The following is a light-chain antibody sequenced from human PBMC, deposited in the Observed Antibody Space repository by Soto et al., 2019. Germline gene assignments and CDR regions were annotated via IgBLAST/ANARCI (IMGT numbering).Light chain of an antibody. J-gene: IGLJ1*01. Sequence: SERTDSASVVESPGHWITISCTRNSSDVGSYNLVSWYQQHPGKAPKLMIYEVSKRPSGVSNRFSGSKSGNTASLTISGLQAEDEADYYCCSYAGSSTHWAFGTGSKVTVL. CDR3: CSYAGSSTHWA. CDR1: SSDVGSYNL. V-gene: IGLV2-23*02. CDR2: EVS.